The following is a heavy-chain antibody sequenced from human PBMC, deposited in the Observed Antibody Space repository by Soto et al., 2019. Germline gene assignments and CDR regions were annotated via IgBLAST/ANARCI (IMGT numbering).Heavy chain of an antibody. CDR2: INAGNGNT. Sequence: GASVKVSCKAAGYTFTSYAMHWGRQAPGQRLEWMGWINAGNGNTKYSQKFQGRVTITRDTSASTAYMELSSLRSEDTAVYYCARHVAAAAIDPWGQGTLVTVPS. V-gene: IGHV1-3*01. J-gene: IGHJ5*02. D-gene: IGHD6-25*01. CDR3: ARHVAAAAIDP. CDR1: GYTFTSYA.